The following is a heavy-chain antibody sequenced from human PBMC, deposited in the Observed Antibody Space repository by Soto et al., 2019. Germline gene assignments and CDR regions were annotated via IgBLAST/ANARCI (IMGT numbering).Heavy chain of an antibody. J-gene: IGHJ4*02. CDR3: ARGWGYDSNDYYYAY. V-gene: IGHV1-69*01. CDR1: GGTFSRHA. CDR2: IIPIFGTA. Sequence: QMQLVQSGAEVRKPGSSVKVSCKASGGTFSRHAISWVRQAPGQGLEWMGGIIPIFGTANHAQKFQGRVTIIADESTSTVYMELSSLRYEDTAMYYCARGWGYDSNDYYYAYWGQGTLVIVSS. D-gene: IGHD3-22*01.